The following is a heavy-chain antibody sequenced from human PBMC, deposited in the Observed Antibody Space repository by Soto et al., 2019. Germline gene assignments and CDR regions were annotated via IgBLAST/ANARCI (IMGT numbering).Heavy chain of an antibody. D-gene: IGHD6-19*01. CDR2: IYQTGTT. Sequence: SETLSLTCAVSNFSISTGYYWGWSRQPPGKGLEWIGNIYQTGTTFYSPSLNSRATISVDTSKNQFSLKLTSVTAADTALYYCARVHSIGHGVDYWGPGTLVTVSS. V-gene: IGHV4-38-2*01. CDR3: ARVHSIGHGVDY. CDR1: NFSISTGYY. J-gene: IGHJ4*02.